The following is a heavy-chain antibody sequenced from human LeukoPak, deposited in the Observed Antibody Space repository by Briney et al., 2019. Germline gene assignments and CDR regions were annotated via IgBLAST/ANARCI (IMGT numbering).Heavy chain of an antibody. J-gene: IGHJ1*01. CDR3: ARAPSEIGGYYPEYFRH. V-gene: IGHV3-74*01. CDR1: GFTFSTYW. Sequence: GGSLTLSCAASGFTFSTYWMLWLRQAPGKGRVWVSRIKSDGSTNYADSVKGRFTISRDNAKNTVSLQMNSLRPEDTGVYYCARAPSEIGGYYPEYFRHWGQGTLVTVSS. CDR2: IKSDGST. D-gene: IGHD3-22*01.